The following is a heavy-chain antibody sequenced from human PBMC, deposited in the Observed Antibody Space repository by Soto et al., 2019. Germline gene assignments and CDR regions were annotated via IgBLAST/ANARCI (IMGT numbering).Heavy chain of an antibody. V-gene: IGHV1-8*01. CDR1: GYSFTNND. Sequence: ASVKVSCKASGYSFTNNDVTWVRQATGQGLEWMGWMNPGSGDTGYAQKFQGRVTMTRDISIATAYMELSSLRSDDTAIYYCARMATFGSLNWFDPWGQGTLVTVS. CDR3: ARMATFGSLNWFDP. J-gene: IGHJ5*02. D-gene: IGHD3-16*01. CDR2: MNPGSGDT.